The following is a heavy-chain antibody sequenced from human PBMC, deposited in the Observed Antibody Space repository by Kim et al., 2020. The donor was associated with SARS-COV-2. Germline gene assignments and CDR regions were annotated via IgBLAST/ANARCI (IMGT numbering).Heavy chain of an antibody. J-gene: IGHJ5*02. D-gene: IGHD3-10*01. V-gene: IGHV4-34*01. Sequence: LRSRVTISVDTSKNQFALKLSAVSAADTAVYYCARPRITMVRGASVWFDPWGQGTLVTVSS. CDR3: ARPRITMVRGASVWFDP.